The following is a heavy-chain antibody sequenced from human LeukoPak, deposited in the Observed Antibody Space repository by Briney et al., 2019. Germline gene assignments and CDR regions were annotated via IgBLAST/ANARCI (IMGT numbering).Heavy chain of an antibody. CDR1: GFTFSSYS. CDR3: AELGITMIGGV. V-gene: IGHV3-48*04. CDR2: ISSSGSTI. D-gene: IGHD3-10*02. Sequence: GGALRLFWAASGFTFSSYSLNWVRQAPGKGLEWVSYISSSGSTIYYADSVKGRFTISRDNAKNSLYLQMNSLRAEDTAVYYCAELGITMIGGVWGKGTTVTISS. J-gene: IGHJ6*04.